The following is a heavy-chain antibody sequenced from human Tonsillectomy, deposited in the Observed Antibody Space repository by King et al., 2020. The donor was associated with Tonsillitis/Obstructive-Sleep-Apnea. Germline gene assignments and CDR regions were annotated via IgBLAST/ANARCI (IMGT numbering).Heavy chain of an antibody. CDR1: GYTFTELS. Sequence: QLVQSGAEVKKPGASVKVSCKVSGYTFTELSMHWVRRAPGKGLEWMGGFDPEDGETIYAQKFQGRVTMTEDTSTDTAYMELSSLRSEDTAVYYCATDCSSTSGPLSRYYYYMDVWGKGTTVTVSS. V-gene: IGHV1-24*01. CDR3: ATDCSSTSGPLSRYYYYMDV. CDR2: FDPEDGET. D-gene: IGHD2-2*01. J-gene: IGHJ6*03.